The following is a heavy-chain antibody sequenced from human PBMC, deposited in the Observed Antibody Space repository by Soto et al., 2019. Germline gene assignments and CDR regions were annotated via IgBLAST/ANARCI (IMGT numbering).Heavy chain of an antibody. CDR3: ARNDFYDMDV. V-gene: IGHV4-4*02. CDR2: TYHSGRT. CDR1: GGSISDNW. Sequence: QVHLQESGRGLVTPSGTLSLTCAVSGGSISDNWWSWVRQPPGKGLEWIGETYHSGRTNYNPSLKSRVTISVDKSKNHFSLKLTSVTAADTAVYYCARNDFYDMDVWGQGTTVTVSS. J-gene: IGHJ6*02.